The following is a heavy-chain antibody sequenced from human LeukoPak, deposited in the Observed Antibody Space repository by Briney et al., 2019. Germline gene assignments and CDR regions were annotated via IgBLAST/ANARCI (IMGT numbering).Heavy chain of an antibody. CDR2: IYTSGST. CDR3: ARDVGDFWSGYPSDYFDY. J-gene: IGHJ4*02. Sequence: SETLSLTCTVSGGSISSYYWSWIRQPAGKGLEWIGRIYTSGSTNYNPSLKSRVTMSVDTSKNQFSLKLSSVTAADTAVYYCARDVGDFWSGYPSDYFDYWGQGPLVTVSS. D-gene: IGHD3-3*01. V-gene: IGHV4-4*07. CDR1: GGSISSYY.